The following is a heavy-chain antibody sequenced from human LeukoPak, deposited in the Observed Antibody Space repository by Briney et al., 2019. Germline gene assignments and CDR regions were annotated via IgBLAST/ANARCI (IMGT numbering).Heavy chain of an antibody. Sequence: GGSLRLSCAASGFTFSSYEMNWVRQAPGKGLEWVSYISSSGSTIYYADSVKGRFTISRDNAKNSLYLQMNSLRAEDTAVYYCARGTGYSSSWPPHWGRGTLVTASS. J-gene: IGHJ4*02. CDR1: GFTFSSYE. CDR3: ARGTGYSSSWPPH. V-gene: IGHV3-48*03. D-gene: IGHD6-13*01. CDR2: ISSSGSTI.